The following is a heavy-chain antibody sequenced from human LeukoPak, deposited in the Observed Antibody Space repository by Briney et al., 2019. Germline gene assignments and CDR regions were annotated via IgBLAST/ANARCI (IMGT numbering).Heavy chain of an antibody. D-gene: IGHD5-18*01. CDR2: INPSGGST. V-gene: IGHV1-46*01. CDR3: ARGAVDTAMVTSIFDY. Sequence: ASVKVSCKASGYIFTSYYMHWVRQAPGQGLEWMGIINPSGGSTSYAQKFQGRVTMTRDTSTSTVYMEPSSLRSEDTAVCYCARGAVDTAMVTSIFDYWGQGTLVTVSS. CDR1: GYIFTSYY. J-gene: IGHJ4*02.